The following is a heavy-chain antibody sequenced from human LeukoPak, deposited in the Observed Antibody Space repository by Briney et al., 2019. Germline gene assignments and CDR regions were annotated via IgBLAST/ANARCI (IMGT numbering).Heavy chain of an antibody. Sequence: ASVKVSCKASGYTLTSYYMHWLRQAPGQGLERMGIINPSVGSTDYAQKFQGRVTLTRDTSTGTVYMELSYLRSEDTAVYYCARGGPPAIAVADSRICDYWGQGTLVTVSS. CDR2: INPSVGST. V-gene: IGHV1-46*01. CDR3: ARGGPPAIAVADSRICDY. D-gene: IGHD6-19*01. J-gene: IGHJ4*02. CDR1: GYTLTSYY.